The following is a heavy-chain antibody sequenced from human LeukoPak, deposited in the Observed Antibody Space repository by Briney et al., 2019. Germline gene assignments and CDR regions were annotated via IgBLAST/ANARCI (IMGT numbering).Heavy chain of an antibody. CDR1: GYTFTDFW. D-gene: IGHD2-2*01. Sequence: ASVKVSCKASGYTFTDFWIHWVRQAPGQGLEWMGYVNPKTGDATAARKFRGRVTMTRDTSIYTTYMELSGLTSDDAAVYYCARDVPHQHFDLWGQGTLVTV. CDR2: VNPKTGDA. V-gene: IGHV1-2*02. J-gene: IGHJ4*02. CDR3: ARDVPHQHFDL.